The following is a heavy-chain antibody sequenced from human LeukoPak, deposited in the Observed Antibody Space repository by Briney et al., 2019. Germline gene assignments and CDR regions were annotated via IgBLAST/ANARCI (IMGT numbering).Heavy chain of an antibody. V-gene: IGHV3-30*02. D-gene: IGHD5-18*01. J-gene: IGHJ4*02. CDR3: ARVGGYNYGYAFDY. Sequence: GGSLRLSCAASGFTFSSYGMHWVRQAPGKGLEWVAFIRYDGSNKYYADSVKGRFTISRDNSKNTLYLQMNSLRAEDTAVYYCARVGGYNYGYAFDYWGQGTLVTVSS. CDR1: GFTFSSYG. CDR2: IRYDGSNK.